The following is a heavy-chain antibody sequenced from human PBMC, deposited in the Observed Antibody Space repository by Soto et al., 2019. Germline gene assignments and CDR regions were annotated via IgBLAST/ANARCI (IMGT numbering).Heavy chain of an antibody. Sequence: SETPSISCAVSGGSISSGGYSWSWIQQPPGKGLEWIGYIYHSGTTYYNPSLKSRVTISVDRSKNQFSLRLSSVTAADTAVYYCARAHYGDYGYGMDVWGQGTTVTVSS. D-gene: IGHD4-17*01. CDR3: ARAHYGDYGYGMDV. CDR2: IYHSGTT. V-gene: IGHV4-30-2*01. CDR1: GGSISSGGYS. J-gene: IGHJ6*02.